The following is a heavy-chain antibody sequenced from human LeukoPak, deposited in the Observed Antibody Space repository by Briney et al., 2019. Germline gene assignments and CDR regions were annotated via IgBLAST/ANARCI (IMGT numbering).Heavy chain of an antibody. D-gene: IGHD2-2*01. J-gene: IGHJ4*02. V-gene: IGHV4-39*07. Sequence: SETLSLTCTVSGGSISSSSYYWGWIRQPPGKGLEWIGSIYYSGSTYYNPSLKSRVTISVDTSKNQFSLKLSSVTAADTAVYYCARSLPMPRGYFDYWGQGTLVTVSS. CDR1: GGSISSSSYY. CDR2: IYYSGST. CDR3: ARSLPMPRGYFDY.